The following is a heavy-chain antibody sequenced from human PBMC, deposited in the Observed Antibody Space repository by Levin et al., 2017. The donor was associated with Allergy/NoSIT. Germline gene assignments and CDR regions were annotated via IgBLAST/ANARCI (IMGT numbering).Heavy chain of an antibody. CDR2: NTGGAGT. Sequence: HAGGSLRLSCAASGFRFNDFAMSWVRQAPGKGLEWISNTGGAGTFYADSVKGRFTISSATISSDNSENILYLQMNNLRAEDTALYYCAKATGGSWAEFDSWGQGTQVTVSS. J-gene: IGHJ5*01. V-gene: IGHV3-23*01. CDR3: AKATGGSWAEFDS. CDR1: GFRFNDFA. D-gene: IGHD6-13*01.